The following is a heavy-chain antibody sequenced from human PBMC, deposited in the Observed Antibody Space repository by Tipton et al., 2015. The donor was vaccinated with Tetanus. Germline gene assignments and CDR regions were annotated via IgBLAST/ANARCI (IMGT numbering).Heavy chain of an antibody. J-gene: IGHJ4*02. CDR1: GYTFTSYY. Sequence: QLVQSGAEVKKPGASVEVSCKASGYTFTSYYMHWVRQAPGQGLEWMGIINPSGGSTSYAQKFQGRVTMTRDTSTSTVYMELSSLRSEDTAVYFCARATANSAFDFWGQGTRVIVSS. V-gene: IGHV1-46*01. D-gene: IGHD2-21*02. CDR3: ARATANSAFDF. CDR2: INPSGGST.